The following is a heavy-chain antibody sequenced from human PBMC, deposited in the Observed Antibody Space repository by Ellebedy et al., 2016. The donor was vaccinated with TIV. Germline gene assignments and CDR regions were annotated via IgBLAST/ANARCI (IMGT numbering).Heavy chain of an antibody. V-gene: IGHV3-74*01. CDR3: VRAINYYYGLDV. Sequence: GESLKISCGASGFIFKNFLMYWVRQAPGKGPEWVSRISTDGSTTNYADSVKGRFSVSRDNAKNMLYLQMNSLRVEDTAVYYCVRAINYYYGLDVWGQGTAVTVSS. CDR1: GFIFKNFL. J-gene: IGHJ6*02. CDR2: ISTDGSTT.